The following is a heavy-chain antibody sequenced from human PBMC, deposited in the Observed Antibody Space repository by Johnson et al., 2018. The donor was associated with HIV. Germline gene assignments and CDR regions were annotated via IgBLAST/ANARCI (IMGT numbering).Heavy chain of an antibody. CDR2: ISWNSGSI. V-gene: IGHV3-9*01. Sequence: VQLVESGGDLVQAGRSLRLSCAASGFTFDDYAMHWVRQAPGKGLEWVSGISWNSGSIGYADSVKGRFTISRDNAKNSLYLQMNSLRAEDTALYYCAKDSSSSKDDAFDIWGQGTMVTVSS. J-gene: IGHJ3*02. D-gene: IGHD6-13*01. CDR1: GFTFDDYA. CDR3: AKDSSSSKDDAFDI.